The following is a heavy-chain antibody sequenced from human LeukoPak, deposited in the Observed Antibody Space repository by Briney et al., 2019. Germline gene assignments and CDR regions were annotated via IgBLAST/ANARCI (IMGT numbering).Heavy chain of an antibody. J-gene: IGHJ4*02. CDR2: IHPSGGA. V-gene: IGHV1-46*01. CDR3: ARGYGSGSYYMH. CDR1: GYTFSSFY. Sequence: ASVKVSCKASGYTFSSFYLHWVRQAPGQGLEWMGIIHPSGGASYAQQFQGRVTMTRDTSTTTVYMELSSLRSEDTAVYYCARGYGSGSYYMHWGQGTLVTVSS. D-gene: IGHD3-10*01.